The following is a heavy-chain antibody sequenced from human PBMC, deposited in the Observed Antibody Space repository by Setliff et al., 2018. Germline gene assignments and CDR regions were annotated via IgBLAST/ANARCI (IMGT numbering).Heavy chain of an antibody. D-gene: IGHD5-18*01. CDR3: ARQVDTPMAPIDY. CDR2: IYSSGST. Sequence: SETLSLTCTVSGRSVSRDSDFWNWMRRSAGNKLEWIGHIYSSGSTEYNPSLKSRVTMSFDASKNQLSLKLSSVTAADSAIYYCARQVDTPMAPIDYWGQGTLVTVSS. V-gene: IGHV4-61*09. J-gene: IGHJ4*02. CDR1: GRSVSRDSDF.